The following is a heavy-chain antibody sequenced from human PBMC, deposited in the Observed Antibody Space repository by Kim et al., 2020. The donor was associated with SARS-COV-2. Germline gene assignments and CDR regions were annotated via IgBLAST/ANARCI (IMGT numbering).Heavy chain of an antibody. V-gene: IGHV3-66*01. Sequence: GGSLRLSCAASGFTVSSNYMSWVRQAPGKGLEWVSVIYSGGSTYYADSVKGRFTISRDNSKNTLYLQMNSLRAEDTAVYYCAKEAYGGAHFDYWGQGTLVTVSS. CDR1: GFTVSSNY. CDR2: IYSGGST. CDR3: AKEAYGGAHFDY. J-gene: IGHJ4*02. D-gene: IGHD4-17*01.